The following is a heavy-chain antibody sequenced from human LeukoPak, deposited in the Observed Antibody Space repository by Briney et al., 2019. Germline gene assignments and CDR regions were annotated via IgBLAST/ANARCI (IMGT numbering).Heavy chain of an antibody. CDR2: IHYSGAT. J-gene: IGHJ5*02. CDR1: RGSISTYY. CDR3: ARHRDDYGDYWFDP. Sequence: SETLSLTCTASRGSISTYYWSWIRQPPGKGLEWIGYIHYSGATNYNPSLKSRVTMTLDTSKNQFSLKLNSVTAADTAVYYCARHRDDYGDYWFDPWGQGTLVTVSS. D-gene: IGHD4-17*01. V-gene: IGHV4-59*08.